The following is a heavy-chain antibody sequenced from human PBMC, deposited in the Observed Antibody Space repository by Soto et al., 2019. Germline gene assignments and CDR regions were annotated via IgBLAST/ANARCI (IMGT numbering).Heavy chain of an antibody. CDR3: ARGVWNCTNGVCYTWYLGLGGYYYGMDV. CDR1: GYTFTSYD. J-gene: IGHJ6*02. Sequence: SVKVSCKASGYTFTSYDINWVRQATGQGLEWMGWMNPNSGNTGYAQKFQGRVNMTRNTSINTAYMELSSLRSEDTAVYYCARGVWNCTNGVCYTWYLGLGGYYYGMDVWGQGTTVTVSS. V-gene: IGHV1-8*01. D-gene: IGHD2-8*01. CDR2: MNPNSGNT.